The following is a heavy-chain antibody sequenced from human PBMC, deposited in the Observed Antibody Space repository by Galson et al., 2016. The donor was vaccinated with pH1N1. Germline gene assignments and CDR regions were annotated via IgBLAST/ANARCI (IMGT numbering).Heavy chain of an antibody. J-gene: IGHJ5*02. V-gene: IGHV4-39*02. CDR3: ARGAAAASRFDL. D-gene: IGHD6-13*01. Sequence: VSGGSMRSSDHYWAWIRQPPGKGLEWIGSVFHRGTTYYDLSLKSRVTIPIDTSNKRFSLKVTSVSAADAAVYYCARGAAAASRFDLWGQGSLVAVSS. CDR2: VFHRGTT. CDR1: GGSMRSSDHY.